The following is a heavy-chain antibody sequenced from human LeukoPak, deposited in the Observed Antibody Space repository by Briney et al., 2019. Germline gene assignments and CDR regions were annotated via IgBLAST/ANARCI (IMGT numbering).Heavy chain of an antibody. V-gene: IGHV4-59*01. Sequence: SETLSLTWTVSGGSISSYYWSWIRQPPGKGLEWIGYIYYSGSTNYNPSLKSRVTISVDTSKNQFSLKLSSVTAADTAVYYCARGAGDTAMVSYGMDVWGQGTTVTVSS. CDR2: IYYSGST. J-gene: IGHJ6*02. D-gene: IGHD5-18*01. CDR3: ARGAGDTAMVSYGMDV. CDR1: GGSISSYY.